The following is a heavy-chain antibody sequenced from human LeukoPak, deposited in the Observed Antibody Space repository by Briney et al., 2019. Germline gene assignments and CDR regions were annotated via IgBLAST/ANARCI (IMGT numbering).Heavy chain of an antibody. Sequence: GGSLRLSCAASGFTFSSCAMHWVRRAPGKGLEWVAVISYDGSNKYYADSVKGRFTISRDNSKNTLYLQMNSLRAEDTAVYYCAREYSSSRYYYYGMDVWGQGTTVTVSS. CDR1: GFTFSSCA. CDR2: ISYDGSNK. CDR3: AREYSSSRYYYYGMDV. V-gene: IGHV3-30-3*01. J-gene: IGHJ6*02. D-gene: IGHD6-6*01.